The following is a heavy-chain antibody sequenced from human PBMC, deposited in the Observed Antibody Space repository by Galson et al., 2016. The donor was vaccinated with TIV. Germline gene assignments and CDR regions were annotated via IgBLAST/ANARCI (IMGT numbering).Heavy chain of an antibody. V-gene: IGHV3-53*05. J-gene: IGHJ3*02. Sequence: SLRLSCSASGFTVSSNYMTWVRQAPGKGLESVSVIYSGGSTYYIDSVKGRFTISRDTSKNTLDLQMNSLRVEDTAVYYCASPQAAAGIDAFDIWGQGTMVIVSS. CDR1: GFTVSSNY. CDR2: IYSGGST. CDR3: ASPQAAAGIDAFDI. D-gene: IGHD6-13*01.